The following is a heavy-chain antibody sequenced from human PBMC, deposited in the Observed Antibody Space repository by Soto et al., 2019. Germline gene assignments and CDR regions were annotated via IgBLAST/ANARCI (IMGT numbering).Heavy chain of an antibody. J-gene: IGHJ4*02. CDR3: ARYRREAVAGYTPDN. Sequence: PSETLSLTCSVSGVSVSSDDYYWNWIRQPPGKGLEWIGYVYNSGSTNYNPSLKSRVTISEDTSKSQFSLKVNSMAAADTAVYYCARYRREAVAGYTPDNWGQGILVTVSS. CDR1: GVSVSSDDYY. V-gene: IGHV4-61*08. CDR2: VYNSGST. D-gene: IGHD6-13*01.